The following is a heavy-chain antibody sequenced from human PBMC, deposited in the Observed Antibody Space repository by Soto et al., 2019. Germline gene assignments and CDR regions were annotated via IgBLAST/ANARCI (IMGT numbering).Heavy chain of an antibody. CDR2: IYYSGST. CDR3: ARGPYSSSAFDY. J-gene: IGHJ4*02. CDR1: GGSISSYY. D-gene: IGHD6-6*01. V-gene: IGHV4-59*01. Sequence: SETLSLTCTVSGGSISSYYWSWIRQPPGKGLEWIGYIYYSGSTNYNPSLKSRVTISVDTSKNQFSLKLSSVTAADTAVYYCARGPYSSSAFDYWGQGTLVTVSS.